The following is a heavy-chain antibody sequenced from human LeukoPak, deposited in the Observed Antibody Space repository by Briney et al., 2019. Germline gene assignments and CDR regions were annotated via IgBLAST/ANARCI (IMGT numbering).Heavy chain of an antibody. CDR3: ARARGYGSGSYYYMDV. D-gene: IGHD3-10*01. J-gene: IGHJ6*03. V-gene: IGHV1-18*03. CDR2: INPNSGGT. Sequence: ASVKVSCKASGYTFTSYGISWVRQAPGQGLEWMGWINPNSGGTNYAQKFQGRVTMTRDTSASTAYMELSSLRSEDMAVYYCARARGYGSGSYYYMDVWGKGTTVTVSS. CDR1: GYTFTSYG.